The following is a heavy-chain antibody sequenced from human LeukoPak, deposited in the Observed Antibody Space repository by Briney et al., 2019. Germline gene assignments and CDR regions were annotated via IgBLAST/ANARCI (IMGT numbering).Heavy chain of an antibody. D-gene: IGHD1-14*01. Sequence: SETLSLTCTVSGGSISSGAYYWSWIRQHPGKGLEWIGYIYYSGSTYYNPSLKSRVTISVDTSKNQFSLKLSSVTAADTAVYYCARVEPIAIWFDPWGQGTLVTVSS. V-gene: IGHV4-31*03. J-gene: IGHJ5*02. CDR1: GGSISSGAYY. CDR3: ARVEPIAIWFDP. CDR2: IYYSGST.